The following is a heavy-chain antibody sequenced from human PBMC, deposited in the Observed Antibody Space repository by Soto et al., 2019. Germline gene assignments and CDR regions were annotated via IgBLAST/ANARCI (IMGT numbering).Heavy chain of an antibody. Sequence: GGSLRLSCVVSGFTFSDYTMNWVRHPPGKGLEWVAFISSISSDGSATDYADSVKGRFTISRDNAKNTLYLQMNSLRAEDTAVYYCARSIRSGPYYWGQGTLVTVSS. CDR3: ARSIRSGPYY. CDR2: ISSDGSAT. D-gene: IGHD3-3*01. J-gene: IGHJ4*02. CDR1: GFTFSDYT. V-gene: IGHV3-74*01.